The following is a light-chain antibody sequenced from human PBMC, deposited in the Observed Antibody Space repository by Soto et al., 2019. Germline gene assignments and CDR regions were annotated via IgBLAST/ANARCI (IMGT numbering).Light chain of an antibody. CDR1: NIGSKS. CDR3: QVWDSSSDHYV. J-gene: IGLJ1*01. CDR2: YDS. V-gene: IGLV3-21*04. Sequence: SYELTQPPSVSVAPGQTARITCGGNNIGSKSMHWYQQKPGQAPVLVIYYDSDRPSGIPERFSGSNSGNTATLTISRVEAGDEADYYCQVWDSSSDHYVFGTGTKVTVL.